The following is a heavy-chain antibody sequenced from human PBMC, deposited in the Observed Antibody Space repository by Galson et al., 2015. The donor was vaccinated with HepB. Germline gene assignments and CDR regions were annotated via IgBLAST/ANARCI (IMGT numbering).Heavy chain of an antibody. CDR2: IYSGGST. D-gene: IGHD1-1*01. V-gene: IGHV3-53*05. CDR3: AKTGWNDDYYYYYGMDV. J-gene: IGHJ6*02. CDR1: GFTVSSNY. Sequence: SLRLSCAASGFTVSSNYMSWVRQAPGKGLEWVSVIYSGGSTYYADSVKGRFTISRDNSKNTLYLQMNSLRAEDTAVYYCAKTGWNDDYYYYYGMDVWGQGTTVTVSS.